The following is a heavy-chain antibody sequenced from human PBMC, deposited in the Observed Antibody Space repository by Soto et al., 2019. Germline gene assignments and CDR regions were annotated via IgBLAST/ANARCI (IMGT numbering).Heavy chain of an antibody. D-gene: IGHD5-12*01. CDR3: ATGTSGYDWFHYGMDV. V-gene: IGHV3-30*03. CDR1: GFTFSSYG. J-gene: IGHJ6*02. Sequence: GGSLRLSCAASGFTFSSYGMHWVRQAPGKGLEWVAVISYDGSNKYYADSVKGRVTMTEDTSTDTAYMELSSLRSEDTAVYYCATGTSGYDWFHYGMDVWGQGTTVTVSS. CDR2: ISYDGSNK.